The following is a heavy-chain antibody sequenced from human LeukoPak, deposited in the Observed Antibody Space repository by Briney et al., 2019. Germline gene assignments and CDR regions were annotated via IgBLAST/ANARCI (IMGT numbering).Heavy chain of an antibody. CDR3: ARVGEYCSGGSCYSWFDP. CDR1: GGSISSYY. J-gene: IGHJ5*02. CDR2: IYYSGST. V-gene: IGHV4-59*01. D-gene: IGHD2-15*01. Sequence: PAETLSLTCTVSGGSISSYYWSWIRQPPGKGLEWIGYIYYSGSTNYNPSLKSRVTISVDTSKNQFSLKLSSVTAADTAVYYCARVGEYCSGGSCYSWFDPWGQGTLGTVSS.